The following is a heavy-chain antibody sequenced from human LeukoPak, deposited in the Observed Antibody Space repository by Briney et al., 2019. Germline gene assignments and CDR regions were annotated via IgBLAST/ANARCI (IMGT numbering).Heavy chain of an antibody. V-gene: IGHV3-74*01. D-gene: IGHD4-17*01. CDR3: TRDIPFGDYVLEP. Sequence: GGSLRLSCGASGFTFSDYWMHWVRQAPGKGLVWVSHINSDGTSTNYADSVKGRFTISRDNAENTLYLQMNSLRVEDTAVYYCTRDIPFGDYVLEPWGQGTLVTVSS. J-gene: IGHJ5*02. CDR2: INSDGTST. CDR1: GFTFSDYW.